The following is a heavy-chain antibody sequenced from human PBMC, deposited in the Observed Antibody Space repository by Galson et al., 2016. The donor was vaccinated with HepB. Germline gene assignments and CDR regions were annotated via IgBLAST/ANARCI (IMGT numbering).Heavy chain of an antibody. Sequence: PALVKPTQTLTLTCTFSGLSLSTGGVGAGWIRQPPGKALEWLALIYWDDDKRYSPSLKNRLTITKDTSKNQVVLTMTNMDPVDTGTYYCAHTSYDSWSDRSFWYFDFWGRGTLVTVSS. D-gene: IGHD3-3*01. CDR2: IYWDDDK. CDR3: AHTSYDSWSDRSFWYFDF. CDR1: GLSLSTGGVG. V-gene: IGHV2-5*02. J-gene: IGHJ2*01.